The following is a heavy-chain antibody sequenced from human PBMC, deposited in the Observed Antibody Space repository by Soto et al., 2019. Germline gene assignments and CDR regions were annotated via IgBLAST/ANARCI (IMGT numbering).Heavy chain of an antibody. CDR1: GGYISSGGYY. J-gene: IGHJ4*02. CDR3: ARVTIRLYYFDT. D-gene: IGHD3-16*01. CDR2: IYYSGTA. Sequence: QVQLHESGPGLVKPSETLSLTCTVSGGYISSGGYYWSWVRQQPGKGLEWIGYIYYSGTAEYNPSLESRVAISLDASKRHFSLRMNSVTAADTAVYYCARVTIRLYYFDTWGQGTLVTVSS. V-gene: IGHV4-31*03.